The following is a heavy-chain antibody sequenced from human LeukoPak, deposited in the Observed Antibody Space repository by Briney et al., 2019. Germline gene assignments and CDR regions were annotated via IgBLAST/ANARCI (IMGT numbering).Heavy chain of an antibody. CDR2: IYHSGST. CDR3: ARDTTGYNIFDH. D-gene: IGHD1-1*01. Sequence: SGTLSLTCAVSGGSISSSNWWSWVRQPPGKGLEWIGEIYHSGSTNYNPSLKSRVTMSVDRSKNQFSLELSSVTAADTAVYYCARDTTGYNIFDHWGQGTLVTVSS. V-gene: IGHV4-4*02. CDR1: GGSISSSNW. J-gene: IGHJ4*02.